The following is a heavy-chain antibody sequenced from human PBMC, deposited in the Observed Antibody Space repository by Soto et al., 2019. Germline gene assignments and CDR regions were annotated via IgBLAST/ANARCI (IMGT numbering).Heavy chain of an antibody. V-gene: IGHV3-7*03. Sequence: PGGSLRLSCAASGFTFSSYWMSWVRQAPGKGLEWVANIKQDGSEKYYVDSVKGRFTISRDNAKNSLYLQMNSLRAEDTAVYYCATLTRAYGDYEFSGYWRQGTLVTVSS. J-gene: IGHJ4*02. CDR1: GFTFSSYW. D-gene: IGHD4-17*01. CDR3: ATLTRAYGDYEFSGY. CDR2: IKQDGSEK.